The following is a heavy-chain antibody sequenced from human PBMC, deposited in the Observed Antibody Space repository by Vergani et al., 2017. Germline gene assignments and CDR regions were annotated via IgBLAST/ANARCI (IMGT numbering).Heavy chain of an antibody. Sequence: QVQLVQSGAEVKKPGSSVKVSCKASGGTFSSYAISWVRQAPGERLEWMGWINAGNGNTKYSQKFQGRVTITRDTSASTAYMELSSLRSEDTAVYYCARLGYSYGWLDAFDIWGQGTMVTVSS. CDR3: ARLGYSYGWLDAFDI. D-gene: IGHD5-18*01. CDR2: INAGNGNT. V-gene: IGHV1-3*01. CDR1: GGTFSSYA. J-gene: IGHJ3*02.